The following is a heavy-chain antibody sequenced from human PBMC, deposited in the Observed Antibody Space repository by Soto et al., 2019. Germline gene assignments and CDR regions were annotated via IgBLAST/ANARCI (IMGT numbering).Heavy chain of an antibody. CDR1: GFSLTARPMG. CDR2: IYWDDDK. V-gene: IGHV2-5*02. CDR3: AHRLGGFTWNDGYLDY. J-gene: IGHJ4*02. D-gene: IGHD1-1*01. Sequence: SGPTLVNPAQTLTLTCSFSGFSLTARPMGVAWIRQPPGKALEWLAVIYWDDDKRYSPSLRSRLTITKDTSKKQVFLTVTDMDPVDTGTYFCAHRLGGFTWNDGYLDYWGQGALVTVSS.